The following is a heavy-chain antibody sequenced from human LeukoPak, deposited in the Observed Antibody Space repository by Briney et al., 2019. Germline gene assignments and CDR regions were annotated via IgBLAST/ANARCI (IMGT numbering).Heavy chain of an antibody. D-gene: IGHD1-26*01. Sequence: GGSLRLSCAASGFTFSSYSMNWVRQAPGKGLEWVSFITRSSNYIYYADSVKGRFTISRDNAKNSLYLQLNSLRAEDTAVYYCARDGGEWEQDYWGQGTLVTVSS. CDR1: GFTFSSYS. CDR3: ARDGGEWEQDY. CDR2: ITRSSNYI. V-gene: IGHV3-21*01. J-gene: IGHJ4*02.